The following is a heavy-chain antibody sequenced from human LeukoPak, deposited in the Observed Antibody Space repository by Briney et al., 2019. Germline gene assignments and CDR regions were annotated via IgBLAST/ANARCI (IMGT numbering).Heavy chain of an antibody. J-gene: IGHJ4*02. V-gene: IGHV3-30-3*01. CDR1: GFTFSSYA. CDR3: ARGNYDSSGYYYSAFDC. D-gene: IGHD3-22*01. CDR2: ISYDGSNK. Sequence: GGSLRLSCAASGFTFSSYAMHWVRQAPGRGLEWVAIISYDGSNKYNADSVKGRFTISRDNSKNTLYMQMNSLRVEDTAVYYCARGNYDSSGYYYSAFDCWGQGTLVTVSS.